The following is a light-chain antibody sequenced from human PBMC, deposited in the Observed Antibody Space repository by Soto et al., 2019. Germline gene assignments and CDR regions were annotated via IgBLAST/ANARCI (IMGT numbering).Light chain of an antibody. CDR2: DVS. Sequence: SALTQARSVSGSPGQSVTISCTGTSSDVGGYNYVSWYQQHPGKAPKLMIYDVSKRPSGVPDRFSGSKSGNTASLTISGLQADDVADYGCCSYAGSFTYVFGTGTKVTGL. CDR1: SSDVGGYNY. CDR3: CSYAGSFTYV. J-gene: IGLJ1*01. V-gene: IGLV2-11*01.